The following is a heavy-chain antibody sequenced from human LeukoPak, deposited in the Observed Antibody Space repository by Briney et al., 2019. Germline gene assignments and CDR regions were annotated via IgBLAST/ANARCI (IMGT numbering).Heavy chain of an antibody. CDR2: IYHSGST. J-gene: IGHJ4*02. CDR1: GGSISSGGYS. D-gene: IGHD3-16*01. V-gene: IGHV4-30-2*01. CDR3: ARDLGGESDY. Sequence: SQTLSLTCAVSGGSISSGGYSWSWIRHPPGTGLEWIGYIYHSGSTYYNPSLKSRVTISVDRSKNQFSLKLSSVTAADTAVYYCARDLGGESDYWGQGTLVTVSS.